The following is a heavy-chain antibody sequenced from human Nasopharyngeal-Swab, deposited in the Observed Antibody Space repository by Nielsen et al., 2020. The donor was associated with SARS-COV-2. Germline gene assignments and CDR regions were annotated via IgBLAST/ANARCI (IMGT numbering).Heavy chain of an antibody. CDR2: IGRYGTDI. CDR1: GFIFSASA. D-gene: IGHD3-3*01. CDR3: ARGTVFGVANGMDV. J-gene: IGHJ6*02. Sequence: GESLKISCAASGFIFSASAIHWVRQAPGKGLEWVSSIGRYGTDIFHADSVKGRFSVFRDAANKSIYLQKRSLRAEDTAVYYCARGTVFGVANGMDVWGQGTTVTVSS. V-gene: IGHV3-21*01.